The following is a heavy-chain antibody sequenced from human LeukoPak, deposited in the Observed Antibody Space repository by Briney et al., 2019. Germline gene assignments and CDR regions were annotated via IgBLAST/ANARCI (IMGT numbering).Heavy chain of an antibody. J-gene: IGHJ4*02. CDR2: ITSSSSYI. V-gene: IGHV3-21*01. Sequence: GGSLRLSCAASGFTFSSYAMNWVRQAPGKGLEWVSLITSSSSYIYDADSVKGRFTISRDNAKNALYLQMNRLRAEDTAVYYCVRDSSGKDGYNYFDYWGQGTLVTVSS. D-gene: IGHD5-24*01. CDR1: GFTFSSYA. CDR3: VRDSSGKDGYNYFDY.